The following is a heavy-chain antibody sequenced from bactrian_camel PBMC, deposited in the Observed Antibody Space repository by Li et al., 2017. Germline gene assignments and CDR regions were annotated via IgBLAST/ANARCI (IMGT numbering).Heavy chain of an antibody. CDR2: TSWNGDNT. CDR3: AARSGCYSGLGRVMEYSY. D-gene: IGHD1*01. Sequence: DVQLVESGGGSVQPGGSLRLSCVTSGFSFDDYAMGWVRQAPGKGLEWVSTTSWNGDNTNYADSVNGRFTIPIYNDKNTLYLQMNSLKPEDTAMYYCAARSGCYSGLGRVMEYSYWGQGTQVTVS. V-gene: IGHV3-1*01. J-gene: IGHJ4*01. CDR1: GFSFDDYA.